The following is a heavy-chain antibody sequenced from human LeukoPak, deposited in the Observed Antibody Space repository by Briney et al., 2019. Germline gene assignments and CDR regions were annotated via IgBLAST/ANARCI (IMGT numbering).Heavy chain of an antibody. CDR3: ASGAYRDYFDY. CDR2: ISSRGSTI. V-gene: IGHV3-48*03. Sequence: QSGGSLRLSCAASGVTFSSDEVNCVRRAPRKGLEWISYISSRGSTIYYADSVKGRFTISRDNAKNSLSLQMNSLRAEDTAAYYCASGAYRDYFDYWGQGTLVSVSS. CDR1: GVTFSSDE. J-gene: IGHJ4*02. D-gene: IGHD1-26*01.